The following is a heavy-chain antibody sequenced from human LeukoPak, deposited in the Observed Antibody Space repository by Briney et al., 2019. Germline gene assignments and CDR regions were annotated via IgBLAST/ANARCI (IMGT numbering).Heavy chain of an antibody. CDR1: GFTFSSYG. CDR2: ISYDGSNK. V-gene: IGHV3-30*18. Sequence: GRSLRLSCAASGFTFSSYGMHWVRQAPGKGLEWVAVISYDGSNKYYADSVKGRLTISRDNSKNTLYLQMNSLRAEDTAVYYCAKDSQPDYYDSSGYFKWGQGTLVTVSS. CDR3: AKDSQPDYYDSSGYFK. J-gene: IGHJ4*02. D-gene: IGHD3-22*01.